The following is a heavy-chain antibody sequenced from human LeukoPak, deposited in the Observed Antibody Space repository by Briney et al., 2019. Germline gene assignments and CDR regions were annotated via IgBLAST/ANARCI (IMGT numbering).Heavy chain of an antibody. CDR3: ARAGYNWEHDY. CDR2: ISGSGGST. J-gene: IGHJ4*02. Sequence: PGGSLRLSCAASGFSFSSYSMNWVRQAPGKGLEWVSAISGSGGSTYYADSVKGRFTISRDNSKNTLYLQMNSLRAEDTAVYYCARAGYNWEHDYWGQGTLVTVSS. V-gene: IGHV3-23*01. D-gene: IGHD5-24*01. CDR1: GFSFSSYS.